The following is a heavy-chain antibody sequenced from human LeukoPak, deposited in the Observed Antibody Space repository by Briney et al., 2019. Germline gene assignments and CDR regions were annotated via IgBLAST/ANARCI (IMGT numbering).Heavy chain of an antibody. V-gene: IGHV3-33*01. CDR1: GFTFSSYG. CDR3: ARVMVSGSYEN. J-gene: IGHJ4*02. Sequence: GRSLRLSCAASGFTFSSYGMHWVRQAPGKGLEWVAVIWYDGSNKYYADSVKSRFTISRDNSKNTLYLQMNSLRAEDTAVYYCARVMVSGSYENWGQGTLVTVSS. CDR2: IWYDGSNK. D-gene: IGHD1-26*01.